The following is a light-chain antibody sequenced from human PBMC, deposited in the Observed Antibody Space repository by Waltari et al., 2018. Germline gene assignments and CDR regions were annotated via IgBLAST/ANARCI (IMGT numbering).Light chain of an antibody. CDR2: EGS. Sequence: QSALTQTAPVSGSPGQSITIPCPGTSRSVGRYNIVSWYQQHPGKVPKFMIYEGSERPSGVSNRFSGTKSGNTATLTISGLQAEDEADYYCCSYAGSNSWVFGGGTKLTVV. J-gene: IGLJ3*02. V-gene: IGLV2-23*01. CDR3: CSYAGSNSWV. CDR1: SRSVGRYNI.